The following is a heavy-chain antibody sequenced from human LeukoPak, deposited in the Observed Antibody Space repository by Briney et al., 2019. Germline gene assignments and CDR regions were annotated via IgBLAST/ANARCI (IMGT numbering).Heavy chain of an antibody. CDR1: GASVSATAYF. CDR3: ASYREAYDLYPHGLDV. V-gene: IGHV4-61*02. CDR2: IYASGNT. D-gene: IGHD5-24*01. Sequence: PSEALSLTCSVSGASVSATAYFWNWIRQPAGEGLEWIGRIYASGNTHYNPSLKSRVTMSLDTSKNQFSLTMNSVTAPDSAVYFCASYREAYDLYPHGLDVWGRGTVVTVSS. J-gene: IGHJ3*01.